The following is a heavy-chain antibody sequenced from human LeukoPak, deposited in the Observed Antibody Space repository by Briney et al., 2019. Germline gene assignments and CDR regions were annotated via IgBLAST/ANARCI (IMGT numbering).Heavy chain of an antibody. Sequence: GGSLRLSCAASGFTFSSYAMSWVRQAPGKGLEWLSGVSPPGGGTYYADSVKGRFTISRDNSENTVYLHMSSLRAGDTAVYFCAKDDAWLQFNDWGQGTLVTVSS. CDR3: AKDDAWLQFND. D-gene: IGHD5-24*01. CDR1: GFTFSSYA. CDR2: VSPPGGGT. J-gene: IGHJ4*02. V-gene: IGHV3-23*01.